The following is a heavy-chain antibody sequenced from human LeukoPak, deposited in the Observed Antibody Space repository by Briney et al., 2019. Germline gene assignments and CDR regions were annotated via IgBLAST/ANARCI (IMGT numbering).Heavy chain of an antibody. CDR2: ITWNSGNI. J-gene: IGHJ4*02. CDR3: AKNTQNTMIVVVIDY. Sequence: GGSLRLSCAASGFRFSSYWMHWVRQAPGKGLEWVSGITWNSGNIGYADFVKGRFTISRDNAKNSLYLQMNSLRAEDTALYYCAKNTQNTMIVVVIDYWGQGTLVTVSS. D-gene: IGHD3-22*01. V-gene: IGHV3-9*01. CDR1: GFRFSSYW.